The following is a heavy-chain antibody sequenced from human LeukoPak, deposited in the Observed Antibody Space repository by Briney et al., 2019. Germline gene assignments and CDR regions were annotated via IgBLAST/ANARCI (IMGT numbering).Heavy chain of an antibody. Sequence: GGSLRLSCAASGFTFSDYGMSWVRQAPGKGLEWVSTISDGGSITYYADSVKGRFTISRDNAKNSLYLQMNSLRAEDTAVYYCAELGITMIGGVWGKGTTVTISS. D-gene: IGHD3-10*02. CDR1: GFTFSDYG. CDR3: AELGITMIGGV. V-gene: IGHV3-23*01. CDR2: ISDGGSIT. J-gene: IGHJ6*04.